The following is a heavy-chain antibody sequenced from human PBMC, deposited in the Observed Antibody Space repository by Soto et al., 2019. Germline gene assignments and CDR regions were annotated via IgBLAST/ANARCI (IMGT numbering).Heavy chain of an antibody. CDR1: GYTFTSYA. V-gene: IGHV1-3*01. Sequence: ASVKVSCKASGYTFTSYAMHWVRQAPGQRLEWMGFINPGGGTTTYSQKFQGRVTITRDTSTSTVYMELSSLRSEDTAVYYCARRYCGGDCLYYYYGMDVWGQGTTVTVSS. J-gene: IGHJ6*02. CDR3: ARRYCGGDCLYYYYGMDV. D-gene: IGHD2-21*02. CDR2: INPGGGTT.